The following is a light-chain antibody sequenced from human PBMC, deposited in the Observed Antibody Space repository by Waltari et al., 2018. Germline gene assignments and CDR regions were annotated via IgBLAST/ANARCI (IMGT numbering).Light chain of an antibody. CDR2: DAS. J-gene: IGKJ2*02. CDR1: QSVSSY. Sequence: EIVLTQSPATLSLSPGESATLSCRASQSVSSYVAWYQQKPGQAPRLLIYDASNRATGIPARFSGSGSGTDFTLTISSLEPEDFAVYYCQQRSNWPCTFGQGTKLEIK. CDR3: QQRSNWPCT. V-gene: IGKV3-11*01.